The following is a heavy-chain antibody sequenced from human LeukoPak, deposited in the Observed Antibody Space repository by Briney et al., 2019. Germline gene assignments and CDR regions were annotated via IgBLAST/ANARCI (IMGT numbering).Heavy chain of an antibody. J-gene: IGHJ4*02. D-gene: IGHD6-13*01. CDR1: GGSISSYY. CDR3: ARHLVPYSSSWYFDY. Sequence: SETLSLSCTVSGGSISSYYWSWIRQPPGKGLEWIGYIYTSGSTNYNPSLKSRVTISVDTSKNQFSLKLSSVTAADTAVYYCARHLVPYSSSWYFDYWAQGTLVAVSS. V-gene: IGHV4-4*09. CDR2: IYTSGST.